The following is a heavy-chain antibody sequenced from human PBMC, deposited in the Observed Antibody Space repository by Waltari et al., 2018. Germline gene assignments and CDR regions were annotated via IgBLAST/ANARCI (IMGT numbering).Heavy chain of an antibody. CDR1: GFTFSSYA. CDR2: ISYDGSNK. J-gene: IGHJ4*02. CDR3: ARGFSSSWYPGLDY. V-gene: IGHV3-30-3*01. Sequence: QVQLVESGGGVVQPGRSLRLSCAASGFTFSSYAMHWVRQAPGKGLEWVAVISYDGSNKYYADSVKGRFTISRDNSKNTLYLQMNSLRAEDTAVYYCARGFSSSWYPGLDYWGQGTLVTVSS. D-gene: IGHD6-13*01.